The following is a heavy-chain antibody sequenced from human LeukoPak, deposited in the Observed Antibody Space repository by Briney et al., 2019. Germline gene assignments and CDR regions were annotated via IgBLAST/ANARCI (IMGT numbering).Heavy chain of an antibody. J-gene: IGHJ4*02. CDR2: ISGGGDIT. CDR3: AKDVGKWESLHFFDY. CDR1: GFNFANHA. Sequence: GGSLRLSCAASGFNFANHAMSWVRQTPGKGLEWVSAISGGGDITYYADSVKGRFTISSDNSKDTLFLQMHSLRPGDTAVYYCAKDVGKWESLHFFDYWGQGTLVTVST. D-gene: IGHD1-26*01. V-gene: IGHV3-23*01.